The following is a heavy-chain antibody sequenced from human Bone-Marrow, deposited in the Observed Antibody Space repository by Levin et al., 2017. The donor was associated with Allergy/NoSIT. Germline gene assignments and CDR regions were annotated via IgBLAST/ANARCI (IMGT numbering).Heavy chain of an antibody. CDR2: IKRNMDGGTT. D-gene: IGHD3-16*01. CDR3: TRNVPHDF. V-gene: IGHV3-15*01. Sequence: SGGSLRLSCAASGFTFSASWMNWVRQAPGKGLQWVGLIKRNMDGGTTDYAAPVKGRFSISRDDSKNTLYLEMSSLETEDTAVYYCTRNVPHDFWGQGALVTVSS. J-gene: IGHJ4*02. CDR1: GFTFSASW.